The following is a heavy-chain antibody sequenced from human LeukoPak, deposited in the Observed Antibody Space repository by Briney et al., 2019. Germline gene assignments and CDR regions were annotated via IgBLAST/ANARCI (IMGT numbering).Heavy chain of an antibody. D-gene: IGHD6-13*01. CDR3: AFGYSSSWYYFDY. Sequence: GASVKVSCKASGGTFSSYAISWVRQAPGQGFEWMGGIIPIFGTANYAQKFQGRVTITADESTSTAYMELSSLRSEDTAVYYCAFGYSSSWYYFDYWGQGTLVTVSS. CDR2: IIPIFGTA. V-gene: IGHV1-69*13. CDR1: GGTFSSYA. J-gene: IGHJ4*02.